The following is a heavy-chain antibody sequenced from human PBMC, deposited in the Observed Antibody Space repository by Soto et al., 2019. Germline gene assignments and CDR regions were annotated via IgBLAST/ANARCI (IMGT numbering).Heavy chain of an antibody. J-gene: IGHJ5*02. CDR2: INAGNGNT. D-gene: IGHD3-10*01. CDR1: GYTFTSYA. CDR3: AISDQLWCDPFDP. Sequence: QVQLVQSGAEVKKPGASVKVSCKASGYTFTSYAMHWVRQAPGQRLEWMGWINAGNGNTKYSQKFQGRVTMTRDTSASTAYMELSSLRSEDTAVYYCAISDQLWCDPFDPWGQGTLVTVSS. V-gene: IGHV1-3*01.